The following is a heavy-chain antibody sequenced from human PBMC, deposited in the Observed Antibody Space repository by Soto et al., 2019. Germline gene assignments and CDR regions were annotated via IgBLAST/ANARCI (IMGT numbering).Heavy chain of an antibody. D-gene: IGHD2-15*01. Sequence: QVQLVESGGGVVQPGRCLRVSCAASGFTLNNYAMYWVRQAPGKGLEWVAVISYDGNNKYYADSVKGRFTISRDNSKNTLYLQMNSLRAEDTAVYYCARAGCDGGTCYTLVGLRYGMDVWGQVTTVTVSS. CDR2: ISYDGNNK. V-gene: IGHV3-30-3*01. CDR3: ARAGCDGGTCYTLVGLRYGMDV. CDR1: GFTLNNYA. J-gene: IGHJ6*02.